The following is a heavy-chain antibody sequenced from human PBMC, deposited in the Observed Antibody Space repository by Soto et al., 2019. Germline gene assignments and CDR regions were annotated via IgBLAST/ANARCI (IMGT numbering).Heavy chain of an antibody. CDR1: GGTFSSYA. CDR3: ARLKNPELWLQLTDAFDI. Sequence: QVQLVQSGAEVKKPGSSVKVSCKASGGTFSSYAISWVRQAPGQGLEWMGGIIPIFGTANYAQKFQGRVTITADESTRTAYMELSSLRSEDTAVYYCARLKNPELWLQLTDAFDIWGQGTMVTVSS. D-gene: IGHD5-18*01. V-gene: IGHV1-69*01. CDR2: IIPIFGTA. J-gene: IGHJ3*02.